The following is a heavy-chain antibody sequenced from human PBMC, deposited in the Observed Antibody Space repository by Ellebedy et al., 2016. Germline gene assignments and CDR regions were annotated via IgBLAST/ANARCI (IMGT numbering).Heavy chain of an antibody. D-gene: IGHD2-15*01. CDR2: INHSGST. CDR3: ARAGGYCSGGSCYYDYYYYMDV. J-gene: IGHJ6*03. CDR1: GGSFSGYY. Sequence: SETLSLTCAVYGGSFSGYYWSWIRQPPGKGLEWIGEINHSGSTNYNPSLKSRVTISVDTSKNQFSLKLSSVTAADTAVYYCARAGGYCSGGSCYYDYYYYMDVWGKGTTVTVSS. V-gene: IGHV4-34*01.